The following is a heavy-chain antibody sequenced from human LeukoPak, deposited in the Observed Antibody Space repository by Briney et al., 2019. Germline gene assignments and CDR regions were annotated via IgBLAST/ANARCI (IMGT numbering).Heavy chain of an antibody. V-gene: IGHV1-46*01. D-gene: IGHD6-19*01. J-gene: IGHJ4*02. CDR2: INPSGGST. Sequence: GASVKVSCKASGYTFTSYCMHWVRQAPGQGLEWMGIINPSGGSTSYAQKFQGRVTMTEDTSTDTAYMELSSLRSEDTAVYYCASPSIAVAGFDYWGQGTLVTVSS. CDR3: ASPSIAVAGFDY. CDR1: GYTFTSYC.